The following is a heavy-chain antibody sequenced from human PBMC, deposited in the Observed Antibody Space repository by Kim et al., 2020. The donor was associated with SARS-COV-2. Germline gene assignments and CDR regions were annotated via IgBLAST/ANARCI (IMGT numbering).Heavy chain of an antibody. V-gene: IGHV3-30-3*01. CDR2: ISYDGRNK. CDR3: ARGNYYESVSLSDYYNGMDV. J-gene: IGHJ6*02. Sequence: GGSLRLSCAASGLSFDDSAMNWVRRAPGKGLEWVAVISYDGRNKEYADSVKGRFSISRDNPKSTLSLQMNSLRVEDTAVYYCARGNYYESVSLSDYYNGMDVWGQGTTVTVSS. CDR1: GLSFDDSA. D-gene: IGHD3-10*01.